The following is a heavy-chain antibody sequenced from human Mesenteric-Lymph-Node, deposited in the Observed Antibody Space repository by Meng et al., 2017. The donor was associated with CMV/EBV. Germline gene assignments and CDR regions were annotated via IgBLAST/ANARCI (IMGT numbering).Heavy chain of an antibody. CDR1: GYSFTNYW. D-gene: IGHD6-19*01. CDR3: ARRGREVAAGYYFDY. Sequence: EESLKISCKGSGYSFTNYWIAWVRHMPGKGLDWMGIIYPGDSDTRYSPSSQGQVSISVDKSINTAYLHWSSLKASDTAMYYCARRGREVAAGYYFDYWGQGTLVTVSS. J-gene: IGHJ4*02. CDR2: IYPGDSDT. V-gene: IGHV5-51*01.